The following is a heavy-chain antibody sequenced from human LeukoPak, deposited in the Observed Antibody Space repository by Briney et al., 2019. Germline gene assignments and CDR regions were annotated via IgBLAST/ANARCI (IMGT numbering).Heavy chain of an antibody. V-gene: IGHV3-23*01. CDR1: GFTFSSYS. CDR2: ISGSGGST. D-gene: IGHD2-2*01. CDR3: AKDYIRGIVVVPAAMFDY. Sequence: GGSLRLSCAASGFTFSSYSMNWVRQAPGKGLEWVSAISGSGGSTYYADSVKGRFTISRDNSKNTLYLQMNSLRAEDTAVYYCAKDYIRGIVVVPAAMFDYWGQGTLVTVSS. J-gene: IGHJ4*02.